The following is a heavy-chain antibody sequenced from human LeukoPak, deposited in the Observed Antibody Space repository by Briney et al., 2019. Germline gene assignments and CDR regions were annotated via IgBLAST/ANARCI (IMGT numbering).Heavy chain of an antibody. J-gene: IGHJ3*02. CDR1: GFTFSSYS. D-gene: IGHD5-24*01. Sequence: GGSLRLSCAASGFTFSSYSMNWVRQAPGKGLEWVSGISWNSGSIGYADSVKGRFTISRDNAKNSLYLQMNSLRAEDMALYYCAKGRGGYNPRFDAFDIRGQGTMVTVSS. CDR3: AKGRGGYNPRFDAFDI. V-gene: IGHV3-9*03. CDR2: ISWNSGSI.